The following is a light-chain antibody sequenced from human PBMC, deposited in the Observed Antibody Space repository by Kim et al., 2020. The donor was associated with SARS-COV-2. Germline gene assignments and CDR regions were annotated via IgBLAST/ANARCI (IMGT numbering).Light chain of an antibody. V-gene: IGLV1-40*01. Sequence: ITISCTGSSSNIGAGYDVHWCRQLPGTAPKLLIYVNTIRPSGVPDRFSGSKSGTSASLAITGLQAEDEADYYCQSYDSSLSGSVFGGGTQLTVL. J-gene: IGLJ3*02. CDR2: VNT. CDR1: SSNIGAGYD. CDR3: QSYDSSLSGSV.